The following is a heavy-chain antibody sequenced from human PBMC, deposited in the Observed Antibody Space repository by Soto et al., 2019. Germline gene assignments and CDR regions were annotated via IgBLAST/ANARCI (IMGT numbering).Heavy chain of an antibody. Sequence: PGGSLRLSCAASGFTFDDYAMHWVRQAPGKGLEWVSGISWNSGSIGYADSVKGRFTISRDNAKNSLYLQMNSLRAEDTAVYYCARDRPGKGRVVPAASNAFDIWGQGTMVTVSS. CDR2: ISWNSGSI. J-gene: IGHJ3*02. D-gene: IGHD2-2*01. CDR1: GFTFDDYA. CDR3: ARDRPGKGRVVPAASNAFDI. V-gene: IGHV3-9*01.